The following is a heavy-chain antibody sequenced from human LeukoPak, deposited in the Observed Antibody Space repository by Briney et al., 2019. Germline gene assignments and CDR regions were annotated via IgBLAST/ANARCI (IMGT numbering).Heavy chain of an antibody. J-gene: IGHJ4*02. CDR2: IYNSGTT. CDR1: GESISNYC. V-gene: IGHV4-4*07. Sequence: SEPLSLTCTVPGESISNYCWIWIRQPAAKGRAWVGRIYNSGTTNYNPSLKSRVIMSVDTSQNQFSLKLSSVTAADTGVYYCARGRASYDYWGQGTLVTVSS. D-gene: IGHD3-10*01. CDR3: ARGRASYDY.